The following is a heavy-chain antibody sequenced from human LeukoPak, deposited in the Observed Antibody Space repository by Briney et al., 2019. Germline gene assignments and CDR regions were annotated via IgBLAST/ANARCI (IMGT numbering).Heavy chain of an antibody. Sequence: GGSLRLSCAASRFTFNTYWMHWVRQAPGKGLVWVSRIDSDGYSTAYADSVKGRFTISRDNTKNSLYLQMNSLRVEDTAVYYCAREPECSSTTCYRWFDPWGQGTLVIVSS. D-gene: IGHD2-2*01. V-gene: IGHV3-74*01. J-gene: IGHJ5*02. CDR2: IDSDGYST. CDR3: AREPECSSTTCYRWFDP. CDR1: RFTFNTYW.